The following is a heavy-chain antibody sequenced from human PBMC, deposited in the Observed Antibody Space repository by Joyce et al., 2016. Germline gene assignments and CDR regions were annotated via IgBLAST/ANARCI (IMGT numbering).Heavy chain of an antibody. D-gene: IGHD1-1*01. CDR3: ARDDDDPFDC. V-gene: IGHV3-74*03. Sequence: EVQLVESGGGLVQPGVSLRLSCEGSGSIFRVYRMHWVRQAPGKGLVWISYINKDGSATLYADSVKGRFSVSRDNAKNMLFLEMKTLGAEDTAVYYCARDDDDPFDCWGQGTLVTVAS. J-gene: IGHJ4*02. CDR2: INKDGSAT. CDR1: GSIFRVYR.